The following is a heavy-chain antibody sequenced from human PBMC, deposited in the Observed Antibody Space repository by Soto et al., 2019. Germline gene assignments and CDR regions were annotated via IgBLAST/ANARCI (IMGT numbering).Heavy chain of an antibody. V-gene: IGHV3-21*01. CDR2: ISSSSGYI. Sequence: EVQLVESGGGLVKPGGSLRLSCAASGFTFSTYSMNWVRQAPGKGLEWVSSISSSSGYIYYADSVKGRFTISRDDAKNSLSLQMNSLRDEDTAVYYCARVRSYSYGQGYGMDVWGKGTTVTVSS. CDR1: GFTFSTYS. D-gene: IGHD5-18*01. J-gene: IGHJ6*04. CDR3: ARVRSYSYGQGYGMDV.